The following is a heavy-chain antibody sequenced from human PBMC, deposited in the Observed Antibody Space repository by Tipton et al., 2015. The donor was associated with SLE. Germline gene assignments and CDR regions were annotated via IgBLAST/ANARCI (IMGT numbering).Heavy chain of an antibody. CDR3: ARGYLDYDGGTYRYATWFDS. Sequence: LRLSCTVSGGSVSSSSKYWAWIRQPPGKGLEWIGSIYYTGTTTYYNSFLKSRVTMSIDTSKNEFSLKLSSVTAADTAVYFCARGYLDYDGGTYRYATWFDSWGQGTLVTVSS. CDR2: IYYTGTTT. V-gene: IGHV4-39*07. D-gene: IGHD3-16*02. J-gene: IGHJ5*01. CDR1: GGSVSSSSKY.